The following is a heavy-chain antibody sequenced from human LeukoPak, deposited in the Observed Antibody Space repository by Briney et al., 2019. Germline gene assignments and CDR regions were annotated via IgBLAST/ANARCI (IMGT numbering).Heavy chain of an antibody. CDR1: GGSFSGYY. D-gene: IGHD6-13*01. CDR3: ARLWGEAGIISSY. CDR2: INHSGST. V-gene: IGHV4-34*01. J-gene: IGHJ4*02. Sequence: PSETLSLTCAVYGGSFSGYYWSWIRQPPGKGLEWIGEINHSGSTNYNPSLKSRVTISVDTSKNQFSLKLSSVTAADTAVYYCARLWGEAGIISSYWGQGTLVTVSS.